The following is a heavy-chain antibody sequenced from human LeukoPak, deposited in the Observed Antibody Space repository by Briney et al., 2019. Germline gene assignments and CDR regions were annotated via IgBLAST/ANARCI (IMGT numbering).Heavy chain of an antibody. Sequence: PGGSLRLSCGASGFTFSIYAMSWVRQAPGKGLEWVSGVSPDGRSSSYAHSVAGRFTVTRDNSKNTVYLEMNSLRAEDTAVYYCAQIEVHMWSPTDTHSDYWGQGTLVTVSS. CDR1: GFTFSIYA. V-gene: IGHV3-23*01. CDR3: AQIEVHMWSPTDTHSDY. J-gene: IGHJ4*02. CDR2: VSPDGRSS. D-gene: IGHD1-1*01.